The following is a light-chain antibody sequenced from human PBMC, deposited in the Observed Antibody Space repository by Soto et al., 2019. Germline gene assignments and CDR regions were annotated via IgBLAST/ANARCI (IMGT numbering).Light chain of an antibody. CDR3: QHLNNFPRT. Sequence: DIQMTQSPSSVSASVGDRVTITCRASQNIDNWLAWYQQSPGKAPKLLIYAASSFHSGVQSRFSGSGSGTDFNLTISSLQPEDFATYYCQHLNNFPRTFGQGPKVEIK. CDR1: QNIDNW. CDR2: AAS. V-gene: IGKV1-12*01. J-gene: IGKJ1*01.